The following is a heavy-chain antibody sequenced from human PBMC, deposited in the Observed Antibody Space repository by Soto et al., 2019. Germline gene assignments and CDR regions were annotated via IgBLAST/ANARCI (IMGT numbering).Heavy chain of an antibody. CDR1: GFSFSRYG. CDR2: ISYDGSNK. J-gene: IGHJ6*02. V-gene: IGHV3-30*18. Sequence: GWSLILYCAALGFSFSRYGMHWGSQAPGKGLEGVAVISYDGSNKYYADSVKDRFTISRDNSKNTLYLQMNSVRAADTAVYYCAKDRQHIYYYSYGMGVWGQGATGTLSS. D-gene: IGHD6-6*01. CDR3: AKDRQHIYYYSYGMGV.